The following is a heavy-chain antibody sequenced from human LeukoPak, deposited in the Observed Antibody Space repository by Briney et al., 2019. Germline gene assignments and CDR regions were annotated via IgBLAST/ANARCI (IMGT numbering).Heavy chain of an antibody. CDR1: GFTFSSYA. Sequence: PSGGSLRLSCAASGFTFSSYAMSWVRQAPGKGLEWVSVISFSGGSTDYADSVKGRFTISRDSSKNTLYLQMNSLRPDDTAVYYCAKDRAGGSVWYAFDLWGQGTLVTVSS. V-gene: IGHV3-23*01. D-gene: IGHD6-13*01. CDR3: AKDRAGGSVWYAFDL. J-gene: IGHJ5*02. CDR2: ISFSGGST.